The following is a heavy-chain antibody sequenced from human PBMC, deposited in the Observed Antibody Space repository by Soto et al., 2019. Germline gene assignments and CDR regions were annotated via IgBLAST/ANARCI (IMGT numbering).Heavy chain of an antibody. Sequence: PGGSLRLSCAASGFTVSGNYMSWVRQPPGKGLEWVSVIYSGGSTYYADSVKGRFTISRHNSENTLYLQMNSLRTEDTAVYYCARGSWTTVTLYYFDHWGQGTLVTVSS. V-gene: IGHV3-53*04. D-gene: IGHD4-17*01. CDR2: IYSGGST. CDR3: ARGSWTTVTLYYFDH. CDR1: GFTVSGNY. J-gene: IGHJ4*02.